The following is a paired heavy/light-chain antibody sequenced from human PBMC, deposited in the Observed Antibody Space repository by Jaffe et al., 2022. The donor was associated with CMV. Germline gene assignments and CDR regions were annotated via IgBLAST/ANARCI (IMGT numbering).Light chain of an antibody. CDR3: QQYGSSPPNT. J-gene: IGKJ2*01. V-gene: IGKV3-20*01. CDR1: QSVSSSY. CDR2: GAS. Sequence: EIVLTQSPGTLSLSPGERATLSCRASQSVSSSYLAWYQQKPGQAPRLLIYGASSRATGIPDRFSGSGSGTDFTLTISRLEPEDFAVYYCQQYGSSPPNTFGQGTKLEIK.
Heavy chain of an antibody. CDR3: ARGGYYDYVWGSYRPWYFDY. J-gene: IGHJ4*02. CDR2: INHSGST. Sequence: QVQLQQWGAGLLKPSETLSLTCAVYGGSFSGYYWSWIRQPPGKGLEWIGEINHSGSTNYNPSLKSRVTISVDTSKNQFSLKLSSVTAADTAVYYCARGGYYDYVWGSYRPWYFDYWGQGTLVTVSS. D-gene: IGHD3-16*02. CDR1: GGSFSGYY. V-gene: IGHV4-34*01.